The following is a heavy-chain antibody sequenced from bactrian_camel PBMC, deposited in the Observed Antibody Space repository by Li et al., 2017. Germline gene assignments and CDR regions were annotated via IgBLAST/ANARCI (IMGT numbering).Heavy chain of an antibody. CDR2: IRPRGPDT. V-gene: IGHV3S54*01. D-gene: IGHD2*01. CDR3: AKRGAKWLQLHLDY. CDR1: GYTASINS. J-gene: IGHJ4*01. Sequence: GLVQPGGSLRLSCAASGYTASINSMGWFRRTPGKEREAVARIRPRGPDTQYADSVKGRFTISRDNAKNTLYLQLKSLKTEDTAMYYCAKRGAKWLQLHLDYWGRGTQVTVS.